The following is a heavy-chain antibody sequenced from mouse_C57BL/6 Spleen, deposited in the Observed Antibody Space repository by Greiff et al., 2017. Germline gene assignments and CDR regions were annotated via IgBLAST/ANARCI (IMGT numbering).Heavy chain of an antibody. CDR1: GYSITSGYY. Sequence: EVKLVESGPGLVKPSQSLSLTCSVTGYSITSGYYWNWIRQFPGNKLEWMGYISYDGSNNYNPSLKNRISITRDTSKNQFFLKLNSVTTEDTATYYGARNYGSSYGFAYWGQGTLVTVSA. D-gene: IGHD1-1*01. V-gene: IGHV3-6*01. CDR3: ARNYGSSYGFAY. CDR2: ISYDGSN. J-gene: IGHJ3*01.